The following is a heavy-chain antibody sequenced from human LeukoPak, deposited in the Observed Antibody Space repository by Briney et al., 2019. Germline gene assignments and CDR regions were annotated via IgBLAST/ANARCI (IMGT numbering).Heavy chain of an antibody. J-gene: IGHJ4*02. CDR2: ISDTGRRT. D-gene: IGHD3-22*01. CDR3: GRYDSFIPF. V-gene: IGHV3-23*01. Sequence: GGSLRLSCEGSGFTFSDYAMTWVRQAAGKGLEWVSSISDTGRRTYYTDSVKGRFTISRDDSKKAVYLEMSTLRVEDTPIYFCGRYDSFIPFWGQGTLVTVSS. CDR1: GFTFSDYA.